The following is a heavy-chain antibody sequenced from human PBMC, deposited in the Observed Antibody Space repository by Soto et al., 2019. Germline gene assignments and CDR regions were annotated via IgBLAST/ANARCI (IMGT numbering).Heavy chain of an antibody. J-gene: IGHJ6*03. CDR3: ARDTYYDFWSGYLNMDV. D-gene: IGHD3-3*01. CDR1: GFTFSSYA. V-gene: IGHV3-64*01. Sequence: GGSLRLSCAASGFTFSSYAMHWVRQAPGKGLEYVSAISSNGGSTYYANSVKGRFTISRDNSKNTLYLQMGSLRAEDMAVYYCARDTYYDFWSGYLNMDVWGKGT. CDR2: ISSNGGST.